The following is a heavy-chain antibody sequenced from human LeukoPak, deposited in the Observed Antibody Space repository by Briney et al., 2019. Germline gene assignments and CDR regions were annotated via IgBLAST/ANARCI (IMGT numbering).Heavy chain of an antibody. CDR2: IKQDGSER. CDR1: GFTFSSYW. D-gene: IGHD1-14*01. V-gene: IGHV3-7*01. Sequence: GGSLRLSCAASGFTFSSYWMSWVRQAPGKGLEWVANIKQDGSERYYVDSVKGRFTISRDNAKNSLYLQMNSLRAEDTAVYYCARNRGLYYFDYWGQGTLVTVSS. CDR3: ARNRGLYYFDY. J-gene: IGHJ4*02.